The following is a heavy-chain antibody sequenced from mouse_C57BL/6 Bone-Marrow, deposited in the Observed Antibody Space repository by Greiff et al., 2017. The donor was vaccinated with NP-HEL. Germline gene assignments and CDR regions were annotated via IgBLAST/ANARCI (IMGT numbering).Heavy chain of an antibody. CDR3: ARREEGYFDY. CDR2: IYWDDDK. J-gene: IGHJ2*01. Sequence: QVQLKQSGPGILQSSQTLSLTCSFSGFSLSTSGMGVSWIRQPSGKGLEWLAHIYWDDDKRYNPSLQSRLTISKDTSRNQVFLKITSVDTADTATYYCARREEGYFDYWGQGTTLTVSS. V-gene: IGHV8-12*01. CDR1: GFSLSTSGMG.